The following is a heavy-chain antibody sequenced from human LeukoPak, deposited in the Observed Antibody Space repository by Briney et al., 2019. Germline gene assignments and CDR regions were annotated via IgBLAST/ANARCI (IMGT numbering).Heavy chain of an antibody. CDR1: GYTFTGYY. J-gene: IGHJ4*02. Sequence: ASVKVSCKTSGYTFTGYYMHWVRQAPGQGLEWMGWINPNSGNTGYAQKFQGRVTITRNTSISTAYMELSSLRSEDTAVYYCARGPTSNSGYKTLVDYWGQGTLVTVSS. CDR3: ARGPTSNSGYKTLVDY. D-gene: IGHD5-12*01. V-gene: IGHV1-8*03. CDR2: INPNSGNT.